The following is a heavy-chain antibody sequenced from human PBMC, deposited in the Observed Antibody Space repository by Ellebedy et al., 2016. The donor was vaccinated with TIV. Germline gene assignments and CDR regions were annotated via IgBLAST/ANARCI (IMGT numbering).Heavy chain of an antibody. Sequence: GGSLRLXXAASGFTFSSYWMSWVRQAPGKGLEWVANIKQDGSEKYYVDSVKGRFTISRDNAKNSLYLQMNSLRDEDTAVYYCARAKVVAVFDYWGQGTLVTVSS. V-gene: IGHV3-7*01. J-gene: IGHJ4*02. CDR3: ARAKVVAVFDY. D-gene: IGHD3-22*01. CDR2: IKQDGSEK. CDR1: GFTFSSYW.